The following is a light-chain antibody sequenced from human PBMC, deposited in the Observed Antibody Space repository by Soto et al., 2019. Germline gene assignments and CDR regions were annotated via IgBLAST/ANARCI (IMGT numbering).Light chain of an antibody. V-gene: IGLV2-14*01. CDR3: SSYTSSSTLLYV. J-gene: IGLJ1*01. CDR2: DVT. Sequence: QSALTQPPSASGSPGQSVAISCTGTSSDIGGYNFVSWYQQHPGKAPKLMIYDVTKRPSGVSNRFSGSKSGNTASLTISGLQAEDEADYYCSSYTSSSTLLYVFGTGTKLTVL. CDR1: SSDIGGYNF.